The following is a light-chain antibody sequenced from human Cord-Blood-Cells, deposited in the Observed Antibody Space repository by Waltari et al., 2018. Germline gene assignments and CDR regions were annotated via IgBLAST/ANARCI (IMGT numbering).Light chain of an antibody. CDR1: QSISSW. CDR2: DAS. Sequence: DIQMTQSPSTLSASVGDRVTITCRASQSISSWLAWYQQKPGKAPKLLIYDASSLESGVPSRFRGSGSGTDFTLIISSLQPDDFATYYGQQYNSYSPYTFGQGSKLESK. CDR3: QQYNSYSPYT. J-gene: IGKJ2*01. V-gene: IGKV1-5*01.